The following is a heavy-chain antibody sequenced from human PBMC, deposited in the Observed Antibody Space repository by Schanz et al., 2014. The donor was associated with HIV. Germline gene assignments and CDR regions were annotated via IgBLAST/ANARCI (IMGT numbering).Heavy chain of an antibody. V-gene: IGHV1-69*01. CDR3: ARDSPVAAGTLDY. CDR2: IIPIFGTT. CDR1: GGTFSNYA. J-gene: IGHJ4*02. Sequence: QVQLVQSGAEVKKPGSSVKVSCKVFGGTFSNYAISWVRQAPGQGLEWMGGIIPIFGTTNYAQMFQGRVTIAADESTSTVYMHLSSLRSEDTAVYYCARDSPVAAGTLDYWGQGTLVTVSS. D-gene: IGHD6-13*01.